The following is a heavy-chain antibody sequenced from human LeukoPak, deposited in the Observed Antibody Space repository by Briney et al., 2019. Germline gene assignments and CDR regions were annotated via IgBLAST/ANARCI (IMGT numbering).Heavy chain of an antibody. V-gene: IGHV3-23*01. CDR2: ISGSGGST. CDR3: VSITMIVVVIDY. J-gene: IGHJ4*02. Sequence: HAGGSLRLSCAASGFTFSSYAMSWVRQAPGKGLEWVSAISGSGGSTYYADSVKGRFTISRDNSKNTLYLQMNSLRAEDTAVYYCVSITMIVVVIDYWGQGTLVTVPS. CDR1: GFTFSSYA. D-gene: IGHD3-22*01.